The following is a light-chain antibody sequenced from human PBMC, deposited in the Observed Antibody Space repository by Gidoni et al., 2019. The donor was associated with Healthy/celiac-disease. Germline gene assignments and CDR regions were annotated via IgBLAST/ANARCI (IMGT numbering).Light chain of an antibody. CDR1: QDSSNY. CDR2: DAS. CDR3: QQYDNLPS. V-gene: IGKV1-33*01. J-gene: IGKJ5*01. Sequence: DIQLTQSPSSLSASVGDRVTITCQASQDSSNYLNWYQQKPGKAPKLLIYDASNLETGVPSRFSGRGSGTDFTFTISSLQHEDIATYYCQQYDNLPSFGQGTRLEIK.